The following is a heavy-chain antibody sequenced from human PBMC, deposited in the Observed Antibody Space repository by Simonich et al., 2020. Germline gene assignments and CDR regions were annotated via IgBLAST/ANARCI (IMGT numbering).Heavy chain of an antibody. CDR1: GYTFTSYG. CDR3: ARASRGTWWYYYFDY. V-gene: IGHV1-18*01. CDR2: ISAYNGNT. D-gene: IGHD2-15*01. J-gene: IGHJ4*02. Sequence: QVQLVQSGAEVKKPGASVKVSCKASGYTFTSYGISWVRQAPEQGLEWMEWISAYNGNTNYAHKRQGRVTMTTDTSTSTAYMELRSLRSDDTAVYYGARASRGTWWYYYFDYWGQGTLVTVSS.